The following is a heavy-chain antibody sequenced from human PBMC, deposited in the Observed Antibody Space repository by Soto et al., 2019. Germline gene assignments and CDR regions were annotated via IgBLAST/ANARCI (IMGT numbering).Heavy chain of an antibody. J-gene: IGHJ6*02. CDR3: AKGGGWNDV. CDR1: GGSSRSYY. D-gene: IGHD3-16*01. V-gene: IGHV4-59*01. CDR2: IYYSGII. Sequence: SETLSLTCTVSGGSSRSYYWSWIRQPPGKGLEWIGYIYYSGIINCNPSLESRVTISVDTPKNQFSLKLSSVTAADTAVYYCAKGGGWNDVWGQGTTVTVSS.